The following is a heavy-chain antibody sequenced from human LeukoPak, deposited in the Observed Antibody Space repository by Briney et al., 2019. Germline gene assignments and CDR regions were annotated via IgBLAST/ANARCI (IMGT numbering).Heavy chain of an antibody. CDR1: GYNFTNYW. V-gene: IGHV5-51*01. Sequence: GESLKISCKGSGYNFTNYWVAWVRQMPGKGLEWIGFVYPGTSDPRYSPSFQGQVTISADKSINAAYLQWRSLEASDTAMYYCAREGADNSDYGHGGFDIWGQGTMVTVSS. D-gene: IGHD4/OR15-4a*01. CDR3: AREGADNSDYGHGGFDI. CDR2: VYPGTSDP. J-gene: IGHJ3*02.